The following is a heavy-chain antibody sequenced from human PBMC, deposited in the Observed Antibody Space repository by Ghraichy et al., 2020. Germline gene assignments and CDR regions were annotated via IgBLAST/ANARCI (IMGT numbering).Heavy chain of an antibody. CDR1: GFTFSNYW. CDR3: ARRYFDYLWGSFRHLDY. J-gene: IGHJ4*02. V-gene: IGHV3-7*03. D-gene: IGHD3-16*01. Sequence: GGSLRLSCAASGFTFSNYWMTWVRQAPGKGLEWVANIKYDGSETYYVDSVKGRFTISRDNAKNSLYLRMNSLRVEDTAVYYCARRYFDYLWGSFRHLDYWGQGTLVTVSS. CDR2: IKYDGSET.